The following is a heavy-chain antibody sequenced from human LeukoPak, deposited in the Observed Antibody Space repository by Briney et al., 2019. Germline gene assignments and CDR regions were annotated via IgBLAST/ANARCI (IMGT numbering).Heavy chain of an antibody. D-gene: IGHD3-3*01. J-gene: IGHJ5*02. CDR3: ARDAIFTIFGVVTTDRDPNWFDP. Sequence: GGSLRLSCAASGFTFSCYGMHWVRQPPGEGLGWVAFIRYDGSNKYYADSVKGRFTISRDNSQNTLYLQMNRLRADDTAVYYCARDAIFTIFGVVTTDRDPNWFDPWGQGTLVTVSS. CDR2: IRYDGSNK. CDR1: GFTFSCYG. V-gene: IGHV3-30*02.